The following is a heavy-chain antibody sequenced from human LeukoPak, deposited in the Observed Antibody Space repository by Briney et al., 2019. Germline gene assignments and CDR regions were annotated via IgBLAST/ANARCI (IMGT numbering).Heavy chain of an antibody. CDR1: GFTVSSNY. J-gene: IGHJ4*02. CDR3: ARAGGYSSGWYPGYFDY. CDR2: IYSGGST. V-gene: IGHV3-66*01. D-gene: IGHD6-19*01. Sequence: GGSLRLSCAASGFTVSSNYMSWVCQAPGKGLEWVSVIYSGGSTYYADSVKGRFTISRDNSKNTLYLQMNSLRAEDTAVYYCARAGGYSSGWYPGYFDYWGQGTLVTVSS.